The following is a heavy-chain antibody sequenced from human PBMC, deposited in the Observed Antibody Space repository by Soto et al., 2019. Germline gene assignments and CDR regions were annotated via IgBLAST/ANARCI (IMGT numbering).Heavy chain of an antibody. J-gene: IGHJ4*02. Sequence: SETLSLTFNVSGGSVCRVSYYWSWIRQSPGKGLEWIGYVYYSGSTNYNPSLKSRVTISVDTSKNQFSLKLRSVTAADTAVYYCAASISIFGVVPFWGQGTLVTV. V-gene: IGHV4-61*01. CDR1: GGSVCRVSYY. CDR2: VYYSGST. CDR3: AASISIFGVVPF. D-gene: IGHD3-3*01.